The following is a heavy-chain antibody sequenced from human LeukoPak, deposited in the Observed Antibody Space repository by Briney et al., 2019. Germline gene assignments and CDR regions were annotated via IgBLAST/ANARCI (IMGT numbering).Heavy chain of an antibody. Sequence: PSETLSLTCAVYGGSFSGYHWSWIRQPPGKGLEWIGEINHSGSTNYNPSLRSRVSISVDRPKNQFSLKLRSVYVADTAVYYCARGLPRNDFWSGFATYWFDPWGRGTLVTVSS. J-gene: IGHJ5*02. D-gene: IGHD3-3*01. CDR3: ARGLPRNDFWSGFATYWFDP. V-gene: IGHV4-34*01. CDR2: INHSGST. CDR1: GGSFSGYH.